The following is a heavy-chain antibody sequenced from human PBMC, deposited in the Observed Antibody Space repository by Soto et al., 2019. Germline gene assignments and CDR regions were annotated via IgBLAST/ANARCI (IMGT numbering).Heavy chain of an antibody. D-gene: IGHD6-13*01. Sequence: SETLSLTCTVSGGSISSGGYYWSWIRQHPGKGLEWIGYIYYSGSTYYNPSLKSRVTISVDTSKNQFSLKLSSVTVADTAVYYCARDHYTAAGYNWFDPWGQGTLVTVSS. CDR3: ARDHYTAAGYNWFDP. V-gene: IGHV4-31*03. CDR1: GGSISSGGYY. J-gene: IGHJ5*02. CDR2: IYYSGST.